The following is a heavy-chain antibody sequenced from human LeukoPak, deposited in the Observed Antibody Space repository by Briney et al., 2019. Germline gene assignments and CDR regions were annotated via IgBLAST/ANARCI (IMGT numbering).Heavy chain of an antibody. CDR3: ARCGTPNNYHGYGVDV. CDR2: ISVSGSYT. Sequence: KPGGSLRLSCAAAGFTFSDYYMSWIRQAPGKGLEWISYISVSGSYTNYADSVKGRFTISRDNAKNSLYPQMISLRAEDTAVYYCARCGTPNNYHGYGVDVWGQGTTVIVSS. V-gene: IGHV3-11*03. J-gene: IGHJ6*02. CDR1: GFTFSDYY. D-gene: IGHD1-26*01.